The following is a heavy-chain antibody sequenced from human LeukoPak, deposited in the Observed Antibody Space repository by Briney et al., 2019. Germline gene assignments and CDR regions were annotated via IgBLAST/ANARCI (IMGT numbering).Heavy chain of an antibody. CDR1: GFTFSSYA. D-gene: IGHD1-26*01. Sequence: GGSLRLSCAASGFTFSSYAMSWVRQAPGKGLEWVSSISSSSSYIYYADSVKGRFTISRDNAKNSLYLQMNSLRAEDTAVYYCARIDQGAAMDVWGKGTTVTVSS. V-gene: IGHV3-21*01. J-gene: IGHJ6*03. CDR2: ISSSSSYI. CDR3: ARIDQGAAMDV.